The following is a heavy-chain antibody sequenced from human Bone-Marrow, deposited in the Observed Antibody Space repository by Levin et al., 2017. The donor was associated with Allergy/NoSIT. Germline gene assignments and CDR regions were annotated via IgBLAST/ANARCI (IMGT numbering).Heavy chain of an antibody. CDR3: ARDSGIATAVVY. J-gene: IGHJ4*02. CDR2: IFHSGST. CDR1: GGSISSGNW. V-gene: IGHV4-4*02. Sequence: SETLSLTCAVSGGSISSGNWWSWVRQPPGKGLEWIGEIFHSGSTNYNPSLKSRVTVSVDKSKNQFSLKLSSVTAAETAVYYCARDSGIATAVVYWGQGTLVTVSS. D-gene: IGHD6-13*01.